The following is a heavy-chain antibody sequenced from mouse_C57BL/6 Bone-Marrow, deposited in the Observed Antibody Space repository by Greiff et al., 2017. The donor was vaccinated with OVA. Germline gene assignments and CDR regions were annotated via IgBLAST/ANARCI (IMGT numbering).Heavy chain of an antibody. CDR3: ARNRAVVAGDWYFDV. CDR1: GFNIKNTY. J-gene: IGHJ1*03. Sequence: EVQLQQSVAELVRPGASVKLSCTASGFNIKNTYMHWVKQRPEQGLEWIGRIDPANGNTKYAPKFQGKATITADTSSNTAYLQLSSLTSEDTAIYYCARNRAVVAGDWYFDVWGTGTTVTVSS. CDR2: IDPANGNT. D-gene: IGHD1-1*01. V-gene: IGHV14-3*01.